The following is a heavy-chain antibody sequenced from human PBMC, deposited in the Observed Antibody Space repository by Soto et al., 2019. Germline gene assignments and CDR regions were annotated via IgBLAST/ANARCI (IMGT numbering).Heavy chain of an antibody. CDR1: GGSVSSSSCY. J-gene: IGHJ6*02. CDR2: IYHSGST. V-gene: IGHV4-30-2*01. D-gene: IGHD4-17*01. Sequence: SETLSLTCAVSGGSVSSSSCYWGWIRQPPGKGLEWIGYIYHSGSTYYNPSLKSRVTISVDRSKNQFSLKLSSVTAADTAVYYCARAHYGDYGYGMDVWGQGTTVTVSS. CDR3: ARAHYGDYGYGMDV.